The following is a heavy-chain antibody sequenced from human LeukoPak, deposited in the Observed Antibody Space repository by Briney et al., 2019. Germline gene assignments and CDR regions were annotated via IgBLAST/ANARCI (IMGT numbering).Heavy chain of an antibody. CDR2: INHSGST. Sequence: SETLSLTCTVSGGSISSYYWSWIRQPPGKGLEWIGEINHSGSTNYNPSLKSRVTISVDTSKNQFSLKLSSVTAADTALYYCARGPYDFWSGYSHDYWGQGTLVTVSS. CDR1: GGSISSYY. V-gene: IGHV4-34*01. CDR3: ARGPYDFWSGYSHDY. D-gene: IGHD3-3*01. J-gene: IGHJ4*02.